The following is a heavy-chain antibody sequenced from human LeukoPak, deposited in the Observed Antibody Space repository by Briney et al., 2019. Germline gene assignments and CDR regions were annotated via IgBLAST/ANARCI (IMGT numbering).Heavy chain of an antibody. CDR1: GYSFTSYW. J-gene: IGHJ3*02. Sequence: GESLKISCRGSGYSFTSYWISWVRQMPGKGLEWMGIIYPGDSDTRYSPSFQGQVTISADKSISTAYLQWSSLKASDTAMYYCARSHLQNAFDIWGQGTMVTVSS. V-gene: IGHV5-51*01. CDR3: ARSHLQNAFDI. CDR2: IYPGDSDT.